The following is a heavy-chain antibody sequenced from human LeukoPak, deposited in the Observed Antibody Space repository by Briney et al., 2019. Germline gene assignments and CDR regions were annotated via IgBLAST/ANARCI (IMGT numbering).Heavy chain of an antibody. CDR3: ARDLGEPNYYGSGSYYRYYFDY. CDR1: GFTFSSYA. D-gene: IGHD3-10*01. CDR2: ISYDGSNK. Sequence: GGSLRLSCAASGFTFSSYAMHWVRQAPGKGLEWVAVISYDGSNKYYADSVKGRFTISRDNSKSTLYLQMNSLRAEDTAVYYCARDLGEPNYYGSGSYYRYYFDYWGQGTLVTVSS. V-gene: IGHV3-30*04. J-gene: IGHJ4*02.